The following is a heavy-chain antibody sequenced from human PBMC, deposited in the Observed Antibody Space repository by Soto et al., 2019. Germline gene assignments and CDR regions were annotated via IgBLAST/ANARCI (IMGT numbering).Heavy chain of an antibody. V-gene: IGHV4-39*07. J-gene: IGHJ4*02. D-gene: IGHD6-6*01. Sequence: SETLSLTCTVSGGSISSGGYYWSWIRQPPGKGLEWIGDIYYSGSTYYNPSLKSRVTISVDTSKNQFSLKLSSVTAADTAVYYCASRYSSSSEYDYWGQGTLVTVSS. CDR2: IYYSGST. CDR3: ASRYSSSSEYDY. CDR1: GGSISSGGYY.